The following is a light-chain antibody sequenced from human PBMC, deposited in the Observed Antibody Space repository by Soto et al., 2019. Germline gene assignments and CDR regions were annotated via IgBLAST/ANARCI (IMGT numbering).Light chain of an antibody. Sequence: QSVLTQSPSASASLGASVKLTCTLSSGHNNYAIAWHQQQPEKGPRYLMKLNSDGSHSKGDGIPDRFSGSSSGAERYLTISSLQSEDEADYYCQTWGTGIQVFGTGTKLTV. J-gene: IGLJ1*01. CDR2: LNSDGSH. V-gene: IGLV4-69*01. CDR1: SGHNNYA. CDR3: QTWGTGIQV.